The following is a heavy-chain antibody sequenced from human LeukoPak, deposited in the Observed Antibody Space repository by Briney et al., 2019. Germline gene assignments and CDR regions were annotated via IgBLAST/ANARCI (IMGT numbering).Heavy chain of an antibody. J-gene: IGHJ4*02. Sequence: ASVKVSCKASGYTFTGYYMRWVRQAPGQGLEWMGWINPNSGGTNYAQKFQGRVTMTRDTSISTAYMELSRLRSEDTAVYYCARLGEMATMTGIEYYFDYWGQGTLVTVSS. D-gene: IGHD5-24*01. CDR1: GYTFTGYY. V-gene: IGHV1-2*02. CDR3: ARLGEMATMTGIEYYFDY. CDR2: INPNSGGT.